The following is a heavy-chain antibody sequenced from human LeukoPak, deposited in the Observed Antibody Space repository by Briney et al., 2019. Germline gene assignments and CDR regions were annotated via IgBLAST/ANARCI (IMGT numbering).Heavy chain of an antibody. D-gene: IGHD1-26*01. Sequence: GASVKVSCKASGYTFNGYYMHWVRQAPGQGLESMGWINSNSGARNYAQKFQGRVTVSRDTSINTAYMELSGLTSDDTAVYYCARGRGGATTGLDHWGQGALVTVSS. J-gene: IGHJ4*02. CDR3: ARGRGGATTGLDH. CDR2: INSNSGAR. CDR1: GYTFNGYY. V-gene: IGHV1-2*02.